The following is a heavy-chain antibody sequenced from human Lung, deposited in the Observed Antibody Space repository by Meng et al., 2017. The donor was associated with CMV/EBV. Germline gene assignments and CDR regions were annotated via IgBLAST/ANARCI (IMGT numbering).Heavy chain of an antibody. CDR1: GFTFNNFW. CDR3: AKDWPTTPHD. D-gene: IGHD1-1*01. J-gene: IGHJ4*02. CDR2: IKEDATKR. V-gene: IGHV3-7*03. Sequence: GGSLRLSCAASGFTFNNFWMTWVRQPPGKGLEWVANIKEDATKRYYVDSVKGRFTISRDNTKGSLYLQMNSLRAEDTAVYYCAKDWPTTPHDWGQGPLVTVSS.